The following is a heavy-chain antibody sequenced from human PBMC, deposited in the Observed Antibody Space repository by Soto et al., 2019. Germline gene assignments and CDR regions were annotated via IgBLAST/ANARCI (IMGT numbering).Heavy chain of an antibody. D-gene: IGHD4-4*01. Sequence: SVKVSCKASGGSFTYTLSWVRQAPGQGLEWMGGIIPIFGTANYAQKFQGRVTITADEYTKTAYMELSTLRSEDTAVYYCARLHRHGTYGMDVWGQGKTVTVSS. J-gene: IGHJ6*02. CDR1: GGSFTYT. CDR2: IIPIFGTA. V-gene: IGHV1-69*13. CDR3: ARLHRHGTYGMDV.